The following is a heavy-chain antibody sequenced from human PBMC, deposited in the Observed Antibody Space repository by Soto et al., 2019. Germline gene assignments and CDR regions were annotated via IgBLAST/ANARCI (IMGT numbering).Heavy chain of an antibody. CDR2: INPNSDVT. V-gene: IGHV1-2*02. J-gene: IGHJ4*02. D-gene: IGHD3-16*01. Sequence: QVQLVQSGAEVKKPGASVKVSCKASGYTFNSYYIHWVRQAPGQGREWMGWINPNSDVTGYAQSFQGRVTMTREMSMTTAYMDLTRLRSDDTAVYYCVRVGLNRNYDFDFWGQGTLITVSS. CDR3: VRVGLNRNYDFDF. CDR1: GYTFNSYY.